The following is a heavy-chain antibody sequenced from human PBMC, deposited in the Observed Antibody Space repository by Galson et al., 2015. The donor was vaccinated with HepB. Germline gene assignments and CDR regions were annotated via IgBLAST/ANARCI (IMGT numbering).Heavy chain of an antibody. V-gene: IGHV1-69*13. D-gene: IGHD5-24*01. CDR3: ARGGVDGYNYGAFDY. CDR1: GYTFTSYY. CDR2: IIPIFGTA. J-gene: IGHJ4*02. Sequence: SVKVSCKASGYTFTSYYVHWVRQVPGQGLEWMGGIIPIFGTANYAQKFQGRVTITADESTSTAYMELSSLRSEDTAVYYCARGGVDGYNYGAFDYWGQGTLVTVSS.